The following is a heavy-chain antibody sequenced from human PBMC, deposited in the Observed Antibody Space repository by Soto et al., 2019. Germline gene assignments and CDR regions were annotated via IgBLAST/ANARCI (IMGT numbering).Heavy chain of an antibody. Sequence: EVQLLESGGGLVQPGGSLRLSCAASGFTFSSYAMSWVRQAPGKGLEWVSAISGSGGSTLYADSVKGRITISRDNSKNTLYLQMNSLRAEDTAVYYCAKGRAPSGWYPPYYYGMDVWVLGTTVTVSS. CDR1: GFTFSSYA. V-gene: IGHV3-23*01. J-gene: IGHJ6*02. CDR2: ISGSGGST. CDR3: AKGRAPSGWYPPYYYGMDV. D-gene: IGHD6-19*01.